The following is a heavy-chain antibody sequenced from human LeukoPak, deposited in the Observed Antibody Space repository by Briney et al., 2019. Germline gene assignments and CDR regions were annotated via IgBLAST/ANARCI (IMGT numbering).Heavy chain of an antibody. D-gene: IGHD3-10*01. CDR1: GFTFSSYA. V-gene: IGHV3-30-3*01. Sequence: GGSLRLSCAASGFTFSSYAMHWVRQAPGKGLEWVAVISHDGSTKYYADSVKGRFTISRDNSKNTLYLQMNSLRAEDTAVYYCARDLNYYGSGSYLDSWGQGTLVTVSS. CDR2: ISHDGSTK. J-gene: IGHJ4*02. CDR3: ARDLNYYGSGSYLDS.